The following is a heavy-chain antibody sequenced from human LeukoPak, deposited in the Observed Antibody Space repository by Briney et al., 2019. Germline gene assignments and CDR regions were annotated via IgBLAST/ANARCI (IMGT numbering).Heavy chain of an antibody. J-gene: IGHJ4*02. Sequence: PGGSLRLSCAASGFTFSSYSMNWVRQAPGKGLEWVSSISSSSSYIYYTDSVKGRFTISRDNAKNSLYLQTNSLRAEDTAVYYCARVRELSAFDYWGQGTLVTVSS. CDR2: ISSSSSYI. CDR1: GFTFSSYS. D-gene: IGHD1-1*01. CDR3: ARVRELSAFDY. V-gene: IGHV3-21*01.